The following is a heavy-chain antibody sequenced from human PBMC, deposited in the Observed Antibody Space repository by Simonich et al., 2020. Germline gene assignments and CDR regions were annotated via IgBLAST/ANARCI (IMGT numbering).Heavy chain of an antibody. V-gene: IGHV4-34*01. J-gene: IGHJ4*02. CDR3: ARHLQLGPFDY. Sequence: QVQLQQWGAGLLKPSETLSLTCAVYGGSFSGYYWSWIRQPPGKGLEWIGEIKHSGSTNYNPSPNSRVTISVDTSKNQFSLKLSAVTAADTAVYYCARHLQLGPFDYWGQGTLVTVSS. D-gene: IGHD1-1*01. CDR1: GGSFSGYY. CDR2: IKHSGST.